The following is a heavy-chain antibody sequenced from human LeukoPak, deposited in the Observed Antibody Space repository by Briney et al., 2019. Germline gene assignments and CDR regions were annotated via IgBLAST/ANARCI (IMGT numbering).Heavy chain of an antibody. Sequence: SQTLSLTCTVSGGSISSSSYYWGWIRPPPGKGLEWIGSIYYSGSTYYNPSLKSRVTISVDTSKNQFSLKLSSVTAADTAVYYCARQSMVRGVMWGQGTPVTVSS. V-gene: IGHV4-39*01. D-gene: IGHD3-10*01. CDR3: ARQSMVRGVM. CDR1: GGSISSSSYY. CDR2: IYYSGST. J-gene: IGHJ4*02.